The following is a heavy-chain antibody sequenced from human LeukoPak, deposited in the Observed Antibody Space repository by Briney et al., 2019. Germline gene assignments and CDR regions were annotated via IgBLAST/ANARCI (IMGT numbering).Heavy chain of an antibody. J-gene: IGHJ4*02. D-gene: IGHD3-10*01. CDR2: ISWNSGSI. V-gene: IGHV3-9*01. Sequence: GGSLRLSCAASGFTFSSYAMSWVRQAPGKGLEWVSGISWNSGSIGYADSVKGRFTISRDNAKNSLYLQMNSLRAEDTALYYCAKDNRFGWFGRFDYWGQGTLVTVSS. CDR1: GFTFSSYA. CDR3: AKDNRFGWFGRFDY.